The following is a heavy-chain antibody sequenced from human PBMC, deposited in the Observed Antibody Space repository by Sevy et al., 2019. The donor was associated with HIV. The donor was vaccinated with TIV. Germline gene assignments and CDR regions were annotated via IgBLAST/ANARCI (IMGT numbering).Heavy chain of an antibody. D-gene: IGHD1-26*01. V-gene: IGHV3-7*01. Sequence: GGSLRLSCAASGFTFSGYWMTWVRQAPGKGLEWVANIKEDGSAEYYVDSVKGRFTISRDNAKNSLFLQLNSLRVEDTGTSYGARDCPCYSAYDYWGQGTLVTVSS. CDR2: IKEDGSAE. CDR3: ARDCPCYSAYDY. J-gene: IGHJ4*02. CDR1: GFTFSGYW.